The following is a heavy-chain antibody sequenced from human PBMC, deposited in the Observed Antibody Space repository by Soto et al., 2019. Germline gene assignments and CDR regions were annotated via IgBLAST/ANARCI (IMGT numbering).Heavy chain of an antibody. J-gene: IGHJ6*01. CDR1: GDSVSGNSAA. V-gene: IGHV6-1*01. Sequence: SQXLXLTCAISGDSVSGNSAAWNWIRQSPPRGLEWLGRXYYRFXRNNDYQGSVXXRIAINPXXYKNQFSLTLNSVIPEDTAVYYCARDYYYGMDVWGQGTTVTVSS. CDR2: XYYRFXRNN. CDR3: ARDYYYGMDV.